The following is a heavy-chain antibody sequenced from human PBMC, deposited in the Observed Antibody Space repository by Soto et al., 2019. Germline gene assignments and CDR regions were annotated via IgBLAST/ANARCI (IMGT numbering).Heavy chain of an antibody. CDR3: ARALQITMVRGVSNY. Sequence: ASVKVSCKASEYTFNTYAVHWVRQAPGQRLEWMGWIDAGNGYTEYSQNFQGRLTISRDTSANTAYMELSSLTSEDTAVYYCARALQITMVRGVSNYWGQGTLVTVSS. J-gene: IGHJ4*02. V-gene: IGHV1-3*01. D-gene: IGHD3-10*01. CDR2: IDAGNGYT. CDR1: EYTFNTYA.